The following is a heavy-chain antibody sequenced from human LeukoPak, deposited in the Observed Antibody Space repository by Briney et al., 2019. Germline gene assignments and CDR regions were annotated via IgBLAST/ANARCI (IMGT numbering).Heavy chain of an antibody. CDR2: INPNSGGT. V-gene: IGHV1-2*02. CDR1: GYTFTGYY. Sequence: ASVKVPCKASGYTFTGYYMHWVRQAPGQGLEWMGWINPNSGGTNYAQKFQGRVTMTRDTSISTAYMELSSLRSEDTAVYYCARGNNYYYYMDVWGKGTTVTVSS. CDR3: ARGNNYYYYMDV. J-gene: IGHJ6*03.